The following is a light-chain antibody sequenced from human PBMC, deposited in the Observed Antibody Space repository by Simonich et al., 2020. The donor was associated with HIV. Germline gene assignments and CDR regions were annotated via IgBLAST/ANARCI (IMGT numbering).Light chain of an antibody. V-gene: IGKV3-11*01. CDR3: HQRSNWPPLT. CDR1: QRVSNY. J-gene: IGKJ4*01. CDR2: DAS. Sequence: EIVLTQSPATLSLSPGERATLSCRASQRVSNYLAWYQQKPGQAPRLLIYDASNRATGIPARFSGSGSGTDFTLTISSLEPEDFAVYYCHQRSNWPPLTFGGGTKVEIK.